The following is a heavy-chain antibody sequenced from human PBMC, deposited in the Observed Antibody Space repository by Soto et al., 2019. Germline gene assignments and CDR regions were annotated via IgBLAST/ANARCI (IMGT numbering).Heavy chain of an antibody. CDR1: GGSISSSSYY. J-gene: IGHJ4*02. CDR2: IYYSGST. Sequence: QLQLQESGPGLVKPSETLSLTCTVSGGSISSSSYYWGWIRQPPGKGLEWIGSIYYSGSTYYNPSLKSRVTISVDTSKNQFSLKLSSVTAADTAVYYCARLKRGNPWNLDSCWGQGTLVTVSS. CDR3: ARLKRGNPWNLDSC. D-gene: IGHD1-7*01. V-gene: IGHV4-39*01.